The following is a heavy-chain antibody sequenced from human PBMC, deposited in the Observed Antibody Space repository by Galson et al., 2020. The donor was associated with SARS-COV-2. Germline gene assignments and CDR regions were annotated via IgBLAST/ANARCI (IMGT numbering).Heavy chain of an antibody. V-gene: IGHV4-39*07. CDR2: IYYSGST. CDR1: GGSISSSSYY. D-gene: IGHD2-15*01. J-gene: IGHJ5*02. Sequence: TLSLTCTVSGGSISSSSYYWGWIRQPPGKGLEWIGSIYYSGSTYYNPSLKSRVTISVDTSKNQFSLKLSSVTAADTAVYYCASTRLGYCSGGSCYALSPWFDPWGQGTLVTVSS. CDR3: ASTRLGYCSGGSCYALSPWFDP.